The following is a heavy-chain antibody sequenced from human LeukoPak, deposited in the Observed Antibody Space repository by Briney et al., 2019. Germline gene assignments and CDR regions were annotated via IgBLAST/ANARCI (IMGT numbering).Heavy chain of an antibody. CDR2: IKQDGSEE. CDR1: GFTFSSYW. Sequence: PGGSLRHSCAASGFTFSSYWMSWVRQAPGKGLEWVANIKQDGSEENFVDSVKGRFTISRDNAKKSLYLQMNSLRAEDTAVYYCARGSSAGAGLSHDYWGQGTLVTVSS. J-gene: IGHJ4*02. CDR3: ARGSSAGAGLSHDY. V-gene: IGHV3-7*01. D-gene: IGHD1-26*01.